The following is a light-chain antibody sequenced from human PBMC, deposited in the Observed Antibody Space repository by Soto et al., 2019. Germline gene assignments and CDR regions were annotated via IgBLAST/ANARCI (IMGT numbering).Light chain of an antibody. V-gene: IGLV4-69*01. CDR1: SEHSTYA. CDR2: IYSDGSH. J-gene: IGLJ2*01. CDR3: QTWGAGSVV. Sequence: QLVLTQSPSASASLGASVKFTCTLTSEHSTYAIAWHRQQPEKGPRYLMRIYSDGSHVRGDGIPDRFSGSSSGAERHLTISSLQSDDEAEYYCQTWGAGSVVFGGGTKVTVL.